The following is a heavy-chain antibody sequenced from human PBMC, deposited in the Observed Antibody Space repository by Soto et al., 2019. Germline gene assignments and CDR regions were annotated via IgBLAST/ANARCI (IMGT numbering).Heavy chain of an antibody. CDR2: IYGDGTT. D-gene: IGHD6-19*01. Sequence: EVQLVESGGALVQPGGSLRLSCAASGITVSSHYMTWVRQAPGKGLEWVSVIYGDGTTYYADSVKGRFIISRDEYKDMLYLQMNSLRVEDTAVYFCARENYGWYEAYYDFDFIDVWGKGTKVTVAS. V-gene: IGHV3-66*01. CDR3: ARENYGWYEAYYDFDFIDV. CDR1: GITVSSHY. J-gene: IGHJ6*03.